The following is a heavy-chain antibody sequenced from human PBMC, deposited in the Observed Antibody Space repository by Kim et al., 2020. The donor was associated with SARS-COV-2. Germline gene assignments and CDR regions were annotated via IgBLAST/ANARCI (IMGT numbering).Heavy chain of an antibody. J-gene: IGHJ4*02. CDR3: TTGRRYDYVWGSYRLGDY. D-gene: IGHD3-16*02. Sequence: GGSLRLSCAASGFTFSNAWMSWVRQAPGKGLEWVGRIKSKTDAGTTDYAATVKFRFTISRDDSKNTLYLQMNSLNTEGTAVYYCTTGRRYDYVWGSYRLGDYWGQGTMVTVSS. CDR1: GFTFSNAW. CDR2: IKSKTDAGTT. V-gene: IGHV3-15*01.